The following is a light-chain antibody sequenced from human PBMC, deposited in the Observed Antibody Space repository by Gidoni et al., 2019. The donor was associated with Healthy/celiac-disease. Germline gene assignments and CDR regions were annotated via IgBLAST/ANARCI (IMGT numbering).Light chain of an antibody. Sequence: DIVMTQSPDSLAVSLGERATINCKSSQSVLYSSNHKNYLAWYQQKPGQPPKLLIYWASTRESGVPDRFSGSGSGTDFTLTISSLQAEDVAVYYCQQYYSTPPTWTFGQGTKVEIK. V-gene: IGKV4-1*01. CDR3: QQYYSTPPTWT. J-gene: IGKJ1*01. CDR1: QSVLYSSNHKNY. CDR2: WAS.